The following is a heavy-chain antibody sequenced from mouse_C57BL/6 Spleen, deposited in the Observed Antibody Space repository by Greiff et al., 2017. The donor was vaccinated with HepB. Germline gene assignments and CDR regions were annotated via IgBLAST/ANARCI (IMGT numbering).Heavy chain of an antibody. D-gene: IGHD4-1*01. V-gene: IGHV1-26*01. CDR3: ASNWEPFAY. CDR1: GYTFTDYY. J-gene: IGHJ3*01. CDR2: INPNNGGT. Sequence: EVQLRQSGPELVKPGASVKISCKASGYTFTDYYMNWVKQSHGKSLEWIGDINPNNGGTSYNQKFKGKATLTVDKSSSTAYMELRSLTSEDSAVYYCASNWEPFAYWGQGTLVTVSA.